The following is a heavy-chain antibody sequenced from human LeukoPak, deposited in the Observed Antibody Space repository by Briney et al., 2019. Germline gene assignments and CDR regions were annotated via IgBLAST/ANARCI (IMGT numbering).Heavy chain of an antibody. V-gene: IGHV4-39*01. CDR1: GGSMTNSTYY. D-gene: IGHD5-24*01. CDR2: IYYSGST. J-gene: IGHJ6*03. Sequence: ASETLSLTCTVSGGSMTNSTYYWGWIRQPPGKGLEWIGSIYYSGSTYYNPSLKSRVTISVDTSKNQFSLKLSSVTAADTALYYCARGRRDGYRLYYMDVWGKGTTVTISS. CDR3: ARGRRDGYRLYYMDV.